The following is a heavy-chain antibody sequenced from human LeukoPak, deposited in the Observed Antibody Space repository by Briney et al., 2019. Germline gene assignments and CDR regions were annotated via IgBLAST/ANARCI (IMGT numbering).Heavy chain of an antibody. CDR3: ARHAPGGFGELEPFDY. V-gene: IGHV4-59*08. J-gene: IGHJ4*02. Sequence: SQTLSLTCTVSGGSISSDYWSWIRQSPGKGLEWLGYMYYIGSNNYKPSLKSRVTISLDTSKNQFSLRLSSVTAADTAVYYCARHAPGGFGELEPFDYWGQGILVTVSS. CDR2: MYYIGSN. D-gene: IGHD3-10*01. CDR1: GGSISSDY.